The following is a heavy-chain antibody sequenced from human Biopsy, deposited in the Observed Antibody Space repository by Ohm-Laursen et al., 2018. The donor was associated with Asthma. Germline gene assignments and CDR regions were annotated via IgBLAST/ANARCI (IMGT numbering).Heavy chain of an antibody. CDR2: ISGSGGST. CDR1: GFTFSSYA. V-gene: IGHV3-23*01. D-gene: IGHD4-17*01. CDR3: ATFPYGDYLPLDY. Sequence: GSLRLSCSASGFTFSSYAMSWVRQAPGKGLDWVSAISGSGGSTYYADSVKGRFTISRDNSKNTLYLQMNSLGAEDTAVYYCATFPYGDYLPLDYWGQGTLVTVSS. J-gene: IGHJ4*02.